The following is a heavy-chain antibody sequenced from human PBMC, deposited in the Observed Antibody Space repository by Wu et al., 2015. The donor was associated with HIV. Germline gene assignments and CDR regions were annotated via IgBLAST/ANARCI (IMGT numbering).Heavy chain of an antibody. CDR1: GYTFTGYY. J-gene: IGHJ3*02. V-gene: IGHV1-2*02. CDR3: ARTIQHYYGSGSYYTPDAFDI. D-gene: IGHD3-10*01. CDR2: INPNSGGT. Sequence: QVPLVQSGAEVKKPGASVKVSCKASGYTFTGYYMHWVRQAPGQGLEWMGWINPNSGGTNYAQKFQGRVTMTRDTSISTAYMELSRLRSDDTAVYYCARTIQHYYGSGSYYTPDAFDIWGQGTMVTVSS.